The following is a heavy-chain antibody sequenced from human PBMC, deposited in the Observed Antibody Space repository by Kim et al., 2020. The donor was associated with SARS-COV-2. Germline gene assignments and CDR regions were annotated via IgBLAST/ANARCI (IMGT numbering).Heavy chain of an antibody. J-gene: IGHJ4*02. Sequence: ASVKVSCKASGFTFSDYAMYWVRQAPGQRLEWMGWINAGSRNTRYSQKFQGRVTITWDTSASTAYMDLTSLRFEDTAVYYCARERFCWSFYYWGQGTLFT. CDR1: GFTFSDYA. CDR2: INAGSRNT. D-gene: IGHD6-13*01. V-gene: IGHV1-3*01. CDR3: ARERFCWSFYY.